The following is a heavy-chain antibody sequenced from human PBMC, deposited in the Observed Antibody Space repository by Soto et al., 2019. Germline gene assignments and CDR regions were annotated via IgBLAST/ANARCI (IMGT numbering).Heavy chain of an antibody. CDR1: GFTFSSYA. Sequence: GGSLRLSCAASGFTFSSYAMSWVRQAPGKGLEWVSAISGSGGSTYYADSVKGRFTISRDNSKNTLYLQMNSLRAEDTAVYYCAKDYDFWSGYPGFDPWGQGTLVTAPQ. J-gene: IGHJ5*02. V-gene: IGHV3-23*01. CDR3: AKDYDFWSGYPGFDP. D-gene: IGHD3-3*01. CDR2: ISGSGGST.